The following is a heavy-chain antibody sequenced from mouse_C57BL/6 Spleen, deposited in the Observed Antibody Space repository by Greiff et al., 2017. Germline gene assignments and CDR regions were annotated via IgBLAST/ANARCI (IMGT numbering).Heavy chain of an antibody. CDR3: AGGETWFAY. CDR1: GYTFTSYW. Sequence: QVQLQQPGAELVKPGASVKLSCKASGYTFTSYWMHWVKQRPGQGLEWIGMIHPNSGSTNYNEKFKSKATLTVDKSSSTAYMQLSSLISEDSAVYYCAGGETWFAYWGQGTLVTVSA. V-gene: IGHV1-64*01. J-gene: IGHJ3*01. CDR2: IHPNSGST.